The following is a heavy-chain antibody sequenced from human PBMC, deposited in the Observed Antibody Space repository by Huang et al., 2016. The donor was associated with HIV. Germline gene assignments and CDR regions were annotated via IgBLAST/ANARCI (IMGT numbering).Heavy chain of an antibody. Sequence: QVQLQESGPGLVKPSETLSLTCTVSGGSISSYDWSWIRQPPGKGLEWSGYIFYSGSTNYKPARSLKVSSVTDADTAVYYCARTFSKQLVGDWGQGTLVTVSS. D-gene: IGHD6-6*01. V-gene: IGHV4-59*01. CDR2: IFYSGST. J-gene: IGHJ4*02. CDR1: GGSISSYD. CDR3: ARTFSKQLVGD.